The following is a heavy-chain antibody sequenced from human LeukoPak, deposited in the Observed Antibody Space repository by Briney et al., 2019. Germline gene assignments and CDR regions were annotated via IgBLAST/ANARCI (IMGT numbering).Heavy chain of an antibody. J-gene: IGHJ4*02. CDR3: ARFRDDFFFVF. V-gene: IGHV4-31*03. CDR1: GASISTSGYY. D-gene: IGHD3-3*01. Sequence: SETLSLTCSVSGASISTSGYYWSWIRQHPGKGLEWIGYIYYIGSTYYNPSLESRVTISVDTSTDQFSLMVASVTAADTAVYYCARFRDDFFFVFWGQGALFTVSS. CDR2: IYYIGST.